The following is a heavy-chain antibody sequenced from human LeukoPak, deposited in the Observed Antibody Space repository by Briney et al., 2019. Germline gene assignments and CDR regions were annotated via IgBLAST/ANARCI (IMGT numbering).Heavy chain of an antibody. Sequence: ASVKVSCKAFGYTFTSNYMHWVRQAPGQGLEWMGWMNPISGDTGYALKFQGRVTMSRNTSISTAYMELGSLRSEDTAVYYCARVPRRGERFDPWGQGTLVTVSS. V-gene: IGHV1-8*02. CDR1: GYTFTSNY. CDR3: ARVPRRGERFDP. D-gene: IGHD3-10*01. CDR2: MNPISGDT. J-gene: IGHJ5*02.